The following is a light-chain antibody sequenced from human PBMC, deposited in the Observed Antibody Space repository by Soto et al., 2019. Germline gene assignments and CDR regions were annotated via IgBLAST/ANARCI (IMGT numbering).Light chain of an antibody. J-gene: IGKJ4*01. CDR1: QSISSW. V-gene: IGKV1-5*01. Sequence: DIHMTQSPSPLSASVGGRVTITCGASQSISSWLAWYQQKPGKAPKLLIYDASSLESGVPSRFSGSGSGTEFTLTISSLQPDDFATYYCQQYNSYSPLTFGGGTKVDI. CDR2: DAS. CDR3: QQYNSYSPLT.